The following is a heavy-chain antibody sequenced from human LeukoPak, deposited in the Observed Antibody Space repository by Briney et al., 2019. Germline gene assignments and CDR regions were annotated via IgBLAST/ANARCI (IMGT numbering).Heavy chain of an antibody. J-gene: IGHJ5*02. CDR2: MNPNSGNT. CDR3: ARGAFYGDYVDWFDP. CDR1: GYTFTSYD. Sequence: ASVKVSCKASGYTFTSYDISWVRQATGQGLEWMGWMNPNSGNTGYAQKFQGRVTMTRNTSIGTAYMELTSLRSEDTAIYYCARGAFYGDYVDWFDPWGQGTLVAVSS. V-gene: IGHV1-8*01. D-gene: IGHD4-17*01.